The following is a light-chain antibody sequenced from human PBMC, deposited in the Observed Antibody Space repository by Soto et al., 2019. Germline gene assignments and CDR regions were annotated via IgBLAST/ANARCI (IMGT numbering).Light chain of an antibody. J-gene: IGKJ5*01. V-gene: IGKV3-15*01. CDR1: QNIISN. Sequence: EILMTQSPATLSLSPGERVTLSCRASQNIISNLAWYQQKPGQAPRPLSYGASTRATGIPARFSGSGAGTEFTLTISSLKSEDFEVYYCQQYNNWPITFGQGTRLEIK. CDR3: QQYNNWPIT. CDR2: GAS.